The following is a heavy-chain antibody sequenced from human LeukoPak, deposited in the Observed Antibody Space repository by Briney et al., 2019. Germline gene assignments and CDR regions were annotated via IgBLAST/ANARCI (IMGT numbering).Heavy chain of an antibody. CDR2: ISTYNGDT. CDR1: GYTFTSYG. J-gene: IGHJ6*03. CDR3: ATGDFWSGYYTYYYYYYMDV. Sequence: ASVKVSCKASGYTFTSYGISWVRQAPGQGLEWMGWISTYNGDTNYVQKFQGRVTITTDESTSTAYMELSSLRSEDTAVYYCATGDFWSGYYTYYYYYYMDVWGKGTTVTVSS. D-gene: IGHD3-3*01. V-gene: IGHV1-18*01.